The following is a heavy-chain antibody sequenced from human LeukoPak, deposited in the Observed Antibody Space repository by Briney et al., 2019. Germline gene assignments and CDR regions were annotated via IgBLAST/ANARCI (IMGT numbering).Heavy chain of an antibody. D-gene: IGHD1-14*01. J-gene: IGHJ6*03. CDR3: ARNRPIQFYYYYYMDV. CDR2: INWNGGST. V-gene: IGHV3-20*04. CDR1: GFTFDDYG. Sequence: GGSLRLSCAASGFTFDDYGMSWVRQAPGKGLEWVSGINWNGGSTGYADSVKGRLTISRDNAKNSLYLQMNSLRAEDTALYYCARNRPIQFYYYYYMDVWGKGTTVTVSS.